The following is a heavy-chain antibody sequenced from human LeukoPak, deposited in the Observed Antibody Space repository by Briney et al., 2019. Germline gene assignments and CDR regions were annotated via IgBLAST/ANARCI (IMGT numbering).Heavy chain of an antibody. Sequence: GGSLRLSCAASGNYWMHWVRQAPGKGLVWVSHINSDGSWTGYADSVKGRFTISKDNAKNTVYLQMNNLRAEDTAVYYCVSFYETYWGRGSLVTVSS. CDR3: VSFYETY. CDR1: GNYW. V-gene: IGHV3-74*01. CDR2: INSDGSWT. J-gene: IGHJ4*02. D-gene: IGHD2-2*01.